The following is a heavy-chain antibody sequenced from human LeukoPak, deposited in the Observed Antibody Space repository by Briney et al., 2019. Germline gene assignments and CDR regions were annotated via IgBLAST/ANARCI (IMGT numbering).Heavy chain of an antibody. J-gene: IGHJ6*03. V-gene: IGHV1-18*01. Sequence: ATVKLSSKPSGYTFTSYGINWVRQSPGQQPEPMGWISAYNGNTNYAQKLQGRVTMTTDASTSTAYMELRSLRSDDTAVYYCARDEMEWSQSDMDVWGKGTTVTVSS. CDR1: GYTFTSYG. CDR3: ARDEMEWSQSDMDV. D-gene: IGHD3-3*01. CDR2: ISAYNGNT.